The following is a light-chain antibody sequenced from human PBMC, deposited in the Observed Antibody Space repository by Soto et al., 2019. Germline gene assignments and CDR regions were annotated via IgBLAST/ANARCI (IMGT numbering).Light chain of an antibody. CDR2: GAS. V-gene: IGKV3-15*01. CDR1: QSGSSN. J-gene: IGKJ1*01. CDR3: QQYNNWPTWT. Sequence: VVMTQSPSTLSVSQGERATLSFMASQSGSSNVAWYQQKPGQAPRLLIYGASTSATGIPARFSGSGSGTEFNLTISSLQSEDFAVYYCQQYNNWPTWTFGQGTKVESK.